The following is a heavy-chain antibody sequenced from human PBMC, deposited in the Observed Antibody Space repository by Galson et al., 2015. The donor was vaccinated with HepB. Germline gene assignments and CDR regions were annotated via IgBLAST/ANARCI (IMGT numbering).Heavy chain of an antibody. J-gene: IGHJ5*02. CDR1: GSTFTSYY. CDR2: IHPTGGST. V-gene: IGHV1-46*01. D-gene: IGHD1-26*01. CDR3: ARAQNTTYSGSYRWFDP. Sequence: QSGAEVKKPGESLRISCKASGSTFTSYYMHWVRQAPGQGLEWMGKIHPTGGSTTYAQRIKGRVTMTRDTSTSTVYMELSSLRSDDTAVYFCARAQNTTYSGSYRWFDPWGQGTLVTVSP.